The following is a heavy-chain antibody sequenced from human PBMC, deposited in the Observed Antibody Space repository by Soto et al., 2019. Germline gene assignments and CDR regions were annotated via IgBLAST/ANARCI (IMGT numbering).Heavy chain of an antibody. CDR2: ISGSGGST. CDR3: AKETNYYGSGSPDY. CDR1: GITFSSYA. V-gene: IGHV3-23*01. D-gene: IGHD3-10*01. J-gene: IGHJ4*02. Sequence: GGSLRLSCAASGITFSSYAMSWVRQAPGKGLEWVSAISGSGGSTYYADSVKGRFTISRDNSKNTLYPQMNSLRAEDTAVYYCAKETNYYGSGSPDYWGQGTLVTVSS.